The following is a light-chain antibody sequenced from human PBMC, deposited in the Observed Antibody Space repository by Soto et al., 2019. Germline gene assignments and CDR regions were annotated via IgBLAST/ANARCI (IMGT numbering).Light chain of an antibody. Sequence: AIQMTQSPSSLSASVGDSVTLSCRASQGSGNAVGWYQQKPGKPPKVLSYGASNLQRGGPPRFSGSGSGTDFTLTISRLDPEDFAVYYCHQYSTWPRTFGQGTKVDI. CDR1: QGSGNA. J-gene: IGKJ1*01. CDR2: GAS. V-gene: IGKV1-6*01. CDR3: HQYSTWPRT.